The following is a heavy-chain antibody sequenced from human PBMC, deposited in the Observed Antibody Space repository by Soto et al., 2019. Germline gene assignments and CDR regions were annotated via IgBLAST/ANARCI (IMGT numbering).Heavy chain of an antibody. CDR3: ARGPSGDKVDS. Sequence: QVQLQESGPGLVKPSQTLSLTCTVSGGSISTVNYWWSWIRQSPDMGLEWIGHIYNGGITYNNPSLESRVTMSVDMFKNQLSLTLISVSASDTAVYYCARGPSGDKVDSWGQGTLVTVSS. CDR2: IYNGGIT. V-gene: IGHV4-30-4*01. CDR1: GGSISTVNYW. J-gene: IGHJ4*02. D-gene: IGHD7-27*01.